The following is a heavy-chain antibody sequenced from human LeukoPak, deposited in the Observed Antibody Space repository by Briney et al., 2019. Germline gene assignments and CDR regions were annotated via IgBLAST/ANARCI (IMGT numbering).Heavy chain of an antibody. J-gene: IGHJ2*01. Sequence: SETLSLTCTVSGGSISSSSYYWGWIRQPPGKGLEWIGSIYYSGSSYYNPSLKSRVTMSVDTSKDQLSLKLTSMTAADTAMYYCASTPYSGRGWHFDLWGRGTLVTVSS. CDR2: IYYSGSS. V-gene: IGHV4-39*07. D-gene: IGHD6-25*01. CDR3: ASTPYSGRGWHFDL. CDR1: GGSISSSSYY.